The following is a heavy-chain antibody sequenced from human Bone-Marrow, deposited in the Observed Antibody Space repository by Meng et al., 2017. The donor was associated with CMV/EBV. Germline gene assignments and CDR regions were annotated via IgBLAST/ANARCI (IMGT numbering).Heavy chain of an antibody. CDR2: IKPDGSEE. D-gene: IGHD1-1*01. V-gene: IGHV3-7*01. J-gene: IGHJ4*02. CDR1: GFTFNNYW. CDR3: ARLEYDIQLD. Sequence: GESLKISCAASGFTFNNYWMSWVRQAPGKGLEWVANIKPDGSEEFYVDSVKGRFTISRDNAKNSLYLQMNSLRAEDTAVYYCARLEYDIQLDWGQGTLVTVPS.